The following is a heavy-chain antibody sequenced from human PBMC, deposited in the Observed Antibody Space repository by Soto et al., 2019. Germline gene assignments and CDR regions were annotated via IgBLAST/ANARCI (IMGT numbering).Heavy chain of an antibody. J-gene: IGHJ4*02. CDR3: ARDIRHYGDYVAKVEFDY. CDR1: GGTFSSYA. V-gene: IGHV1-69*13. D-gene: IGHD4-17*01. CDR2: IIPIFGTA. Sequence: SSVKVSCKASGGTFSSYAISWVRQAPGQGLEWMGGIIPIFGTANYAQKFQGRVTITADESTSTAYMELSSLRSEDTAVYYCARDIRHYGDYVAKVEFDYWGQGTLVTVSA.